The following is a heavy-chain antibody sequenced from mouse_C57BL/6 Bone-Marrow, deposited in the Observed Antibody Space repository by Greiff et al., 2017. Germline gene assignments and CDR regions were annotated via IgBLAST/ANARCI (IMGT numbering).Heavy chain of an antibody. V-gene: IGHV5-4*01. CDR2: ISDGGSYT. J-gene: IGHJ3*01. Sequence: EVQRVESGGGLVKPGGSLKLSCAASGFTFSSYAMSWVRQTPEKRLEWVATISDGGSYTYYPDNVKGRFTISRDNAKNNLYLQMSHLKSEDTAMYYCAREVYYGSSLFAYWGQGTLVTVSA. D-gene: IGHD1-1*01. CDR3: AREVYYGSSLFAY. CDR1: GFTFSSYA.